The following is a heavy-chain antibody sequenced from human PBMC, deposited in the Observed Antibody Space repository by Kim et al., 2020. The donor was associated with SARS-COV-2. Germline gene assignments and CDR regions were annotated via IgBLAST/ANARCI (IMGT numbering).Heavy chain of an antibody. V-gene: IGHV3-66*01. Sequence: DSGKGRFTISRDNSKNTLYLQMNSLRAEDTAVYYCARDTVVWGQGTMVTVSS. D-gene: IGHD2-8*02. CDR3: ARDTVV. J-gene: IGHJ3*01.